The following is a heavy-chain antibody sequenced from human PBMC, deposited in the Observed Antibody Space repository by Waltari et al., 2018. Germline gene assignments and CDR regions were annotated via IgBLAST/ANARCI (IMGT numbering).Heavy chain of an antibody. V-gene: IGHV4-59*11. CDR3: ARGYYGVSYAFDI. CDR1: GGSISSHY. Sequence: QVQLQESGPGLVKPSETLSLTCTVSGGSISSHYWSWIRQPPGKGLEWIGYIHYSGSTNYNPSLKSRVTISVDTSKNQFSLKLSSVTAADTAVYYCARGYYGVSYAFDIWGQGTMVTVSS. J-gene: IGHJ3*02. D-gene: IGHD1-26*01. CDR2: IHYSGST.